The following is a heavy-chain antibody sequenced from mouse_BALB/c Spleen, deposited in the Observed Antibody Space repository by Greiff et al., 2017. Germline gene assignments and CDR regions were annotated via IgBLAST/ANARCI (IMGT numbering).Heavy chain of an antibody. D-gene: IGHD1-1*01. J-gene: IGHJ4*01. V-gene: IGHV1S137*01. CDR2: ISTYYGDA. CDR1: GYTFTDYA. Sequence: VQGVESGAELVRPGVSVKISCKGSGYTFTDYAMHWVKQSHAKSLEWIGVISTYYGDASYNQKFKGKATMTVDKSSSTAYMELARLTSEDSAIYYCARSLYYYGSSSYAMDYWGQGTSVTVSS. CDR3: ARSLYYYGSSSYAMDY.